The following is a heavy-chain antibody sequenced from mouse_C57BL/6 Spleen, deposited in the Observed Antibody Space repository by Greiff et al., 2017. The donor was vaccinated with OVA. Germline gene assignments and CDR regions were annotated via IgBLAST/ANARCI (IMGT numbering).Heavy chain of an antibody. D-gene: IGHD3-3*01. CDR2: IYPGDGDP. CDR1: GYAFSSSW. Sequence: VQLQQSGPELVKPGASVKISCKASGYAFSSSWMNWVKQRPGTGLEWIGRIYPGDGDPNYNGKFKGKATLTADKSSSTAYMQLSSLTSEDSAVYFCAREGTGDRNFDVWGTGTTVTVSS. V-gene: IGHV1-82*01. CDR3: AREGTGDRNFDV. J-gene: IGHJ1*03.